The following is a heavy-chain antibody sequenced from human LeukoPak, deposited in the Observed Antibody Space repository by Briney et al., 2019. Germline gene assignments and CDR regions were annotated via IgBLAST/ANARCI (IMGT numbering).Heavy chain of an antibody. D-gene: IGHD5-12*01. Sequence: GRSLRLSCAASGFTFSSYGMHWVRQAPGKGLEWVAVISYDGSNKYNADSVKGRFTISRDNSKNTLYLQMNSLRAEDTAVYYCAKDPYSGYDGDYFDYWGQGTLVTVSS. V-gene: IGHV3-30*18. J-gene: IGHJ4*02. CDR2: ISYDGSNK. CDR3: AKDPYSGYDGDYFDY. CDR1: GFTFSSYG.